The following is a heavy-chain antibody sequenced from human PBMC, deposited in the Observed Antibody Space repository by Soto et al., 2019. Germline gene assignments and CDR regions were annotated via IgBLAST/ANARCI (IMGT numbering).Heavy chain of an antibody. CDR3: ARAGVSTRTFDY. CDR2: IYPSDSDT. Sequence: GESLKISCKGSGYSFTIYWISWVRQMPGKGLELMGIIYPSDSDTRYRPSFKGQVTISADKSISSAYLQWSSLRASDTAMYYCARAGVSTRTFDYWGQGTPVTVSS. D-gene: IGHD6-6*01. CDR1: GYSFTIYW. J-gene: IGHJ4*02. V-gene: IGHV5-51*01.